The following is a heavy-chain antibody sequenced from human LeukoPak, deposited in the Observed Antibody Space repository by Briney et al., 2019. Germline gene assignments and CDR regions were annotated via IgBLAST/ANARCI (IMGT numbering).Heavy chain of an antibody. J-gene: IGHJ3*02. CDR1: GYTFTSYG. V-gene: IGHV1-18*01. CDR3: ARDFEQQLVPYI. D-gene: IGHD6-13*01. Sequence: ASVKVSCKASGYTFTSYGISWVRQAPGQGLEWMGWISAYNGNTNYAQKFQGRVTMTTDTSTSTAYMEVRSLRSDDTAVYYCARDFEQQLVPYIWGQGTMVTVSS. CDR2: ISAYNGNT.